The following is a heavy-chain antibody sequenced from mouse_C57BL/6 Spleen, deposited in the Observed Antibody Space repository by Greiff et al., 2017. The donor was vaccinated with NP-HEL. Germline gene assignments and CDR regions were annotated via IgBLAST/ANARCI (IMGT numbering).Heavy chain of an antibody. Sequence: EVQLQQSGPELVKPGASVKMSCKASGYTFTDYHLHWVKQSHGKSLEWIGYINPNNGGTSSNQKFKGKATLTVNKSSSTAYMELRSLTSEDSAVYYCAPSYYGSSYLAYWCQGTLVTVSA. CDR1: GYTFTDYH. CDR2: INPNNGGT. J-gene: IGHJ3*01. D-gene: IGHD1-1*01. CDR3: APSYYGSSYLAY. V-gene: IGHV1-22*01.